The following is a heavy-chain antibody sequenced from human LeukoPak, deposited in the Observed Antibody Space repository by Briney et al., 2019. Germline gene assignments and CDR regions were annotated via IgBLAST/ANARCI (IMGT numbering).Heavy chain of an antibody. Sequence: SETLSLTCPVAGGSISSNYWSWIRQPPGKGLEWIGYIYYSGSTNNNPSLKSRVTISVDTSKNQFSLKLSFVTAADTAVYYCARGLIYSVYDEDGMDVWGQGTTVTVSS. CDR2: IYYSGST. J-gene: IGHJ6*02. D-gene: IGHD5/OR15-5a*01. V-gene: IGHV4-59*01. CDR3: ARGLIYSVYDEDGMDV. CDR1: GGSISSNY.